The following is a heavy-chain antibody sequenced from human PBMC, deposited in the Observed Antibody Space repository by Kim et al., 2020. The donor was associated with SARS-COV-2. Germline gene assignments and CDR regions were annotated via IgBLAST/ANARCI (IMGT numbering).Heavy chain of an antibody. Sequence: ASVTVSCKVSGYTLTELSMHWVRQAPGKGLEWMGGFDPEDGETIYSQKFQGRVTMTEDTSTDTAYMELSSLRSDDTAVYYCATDLIVGATYYYYGMDVWGQGTTVTVSS. CDR3: ATDLIVGATYYYYGMDV. CDR1: GYTLTELS. V-gene: IGHV1-24*01. CDR2: FDPEDGET. J-gene: IGHJ6*02. D-gene: IGHD1-26*01.